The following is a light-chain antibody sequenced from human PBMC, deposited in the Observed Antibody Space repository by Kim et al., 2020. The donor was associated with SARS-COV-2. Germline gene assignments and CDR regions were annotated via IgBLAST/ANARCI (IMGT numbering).Light chain of an antibody. CDR2: KDN. V-gene: IGLV3-25*03. Sequence: SYELTQPPSLSVSPGQTARITRSGDTLPEKQTYWYQQKSGQAPLLVIYKDNERPSGIPGRFSGSSSGTTVTLTISGVQAEDDADYYCQSADGSGTYVFVT. J-gene: IGLJ1*01. CDR3: QSADGSGTYV. CDR1: TLPEKQ.